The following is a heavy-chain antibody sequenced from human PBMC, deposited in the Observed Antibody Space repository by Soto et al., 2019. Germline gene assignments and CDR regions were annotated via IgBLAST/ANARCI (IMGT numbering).Heavy chain of an antibody. CDR2: ISASGGRT. V-gene: IGHV3-23*01. Sequence: GGSLRLSCRASGFTFGNYAMAWVRQAPGKGLEWVSGISASGGRTYYADSAKGRFTISRDNSNNTLYLQMSSLRAEDTAVYYCAKDLEVLSARFESWGQGALVTVYS. CDR1: GFTFGNYA. J-gene: IGHJ4*02. D-gene: IGHD2-15*01. CDR3: AKDLEVLSARFES.